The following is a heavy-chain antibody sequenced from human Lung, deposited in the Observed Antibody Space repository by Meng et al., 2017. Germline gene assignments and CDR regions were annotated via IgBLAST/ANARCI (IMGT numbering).Heavy chain of an antibody. CDR1: GYTFTGYF. D-gene: IGHD6-25*01. CDR2: INPKSGDT. J-gene: IGHJ4*02. CDR3: ARDEDISAAGKLFGDY. Sequence: QGELVKSGGEGKKPGASVKVSCQASGYTFTGYFMHWVRQAPGQGLEWMGRINPKSGDTHYAQKFQARVTMTGDTSISTAYMELSGLRSDDTAMYYCARDEDISAAGKLFGDYWGQGTLVTVSS. V-gene: IGHV1-2*06.